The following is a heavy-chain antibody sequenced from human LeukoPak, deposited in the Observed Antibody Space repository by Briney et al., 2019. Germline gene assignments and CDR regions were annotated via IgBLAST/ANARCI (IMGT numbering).Heavy chain of an antibody. J-gene: IGHJ4*02. V-gene: IGHV3-7*01. CDR2: IKQDGSEK. Sequence: GGSLRLSCAASGFTFSSHWMSWVRQAPGKGLEWVANIKQDGSEKYYVDSVKGRFTISRDNAKNSLYLQMNSLRAEDTAVYYCARGYMVLGVIIPFWGQGTLVTVSS. CDR1: GFTFSSHW. CDR3: ARGYMVLGVIIPF. D-gene: IGHD3-10*01.